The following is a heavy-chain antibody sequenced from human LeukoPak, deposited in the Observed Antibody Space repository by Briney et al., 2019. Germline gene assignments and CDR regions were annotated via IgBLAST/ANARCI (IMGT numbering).Heavy chain of an antibody. V-gene: IGHV4-4*07. CDR2: VYSSGVG. Sequence: SETLSLTCTVSGGSITGYYWNWIRQPAGQGVEGLRRVYSSGVGNYNPSLTSRVTMSVDTSKNQFSLKLTSLTAADTAVYYCAREEFLHEIDSSGYFVYWGQGTLVTVSS. CDR1: GGSITGYY. CDR3: AREEFLHEIDSSGYFVY. D-gene: IGHD3-22*01. J-gene: IGHJ4*02.